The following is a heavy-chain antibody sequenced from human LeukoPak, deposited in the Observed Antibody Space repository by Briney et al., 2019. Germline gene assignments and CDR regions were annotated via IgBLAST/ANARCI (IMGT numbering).Heavy chain of an antibody. CDR3: VRGSPGYSSSWHAY. J-gene: IGHJ4*02. CDR1: GFMLSSTW. CDR2: INSDATST. Sequence: GGSLRLSCAASGFMLSSTWMHWVRQAPGKGLVWVSRINSDATSTSYADSVRGRFTISRGDAKNTMYLQMNSLRAEDTAMYYCVRGSPGYSSSWHAYWGQGTLVTVSS. D-gene: IGHD6-13*01. V-gene: IGHV3-74*01.